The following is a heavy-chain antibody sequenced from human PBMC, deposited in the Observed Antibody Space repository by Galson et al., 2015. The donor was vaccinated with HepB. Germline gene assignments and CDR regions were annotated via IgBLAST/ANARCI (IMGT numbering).Heavy chain of an antibody. CDR1: GFTFSSYA. CDR2: ISGSGGST. D-gene: IGHD7-27*01. Sequence: SLRLSCAASGFTFSSYAMSWVRQAPGKGLEWVSAISGSGGSTYYADSVKGRFTISRDNSKNTLYLQMNSLRAEDTAVYYCASHWGKGREGYYYYGMDVWGQGTTVTVSS. CDR3: ASHWGKGREGYYYYGMDV. V-gene: IGHV3-23*01. J-gene: IGHJ6*02.